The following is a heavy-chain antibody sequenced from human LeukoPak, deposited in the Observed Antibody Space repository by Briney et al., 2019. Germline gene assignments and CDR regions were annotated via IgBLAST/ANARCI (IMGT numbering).Heavy chain of an antibody. D-gene: IGHD6-13*01. CDR3: AKALEQETVIALDF. CDR1: GFTFSTYA. Sequence: HAGGSLRLSCAASGFTFSTYAMSWVRQAPGKGLEWVSAISGSGGSTYYADSVKGRFTISRDNSKNTLYLQMNSLRAEDTSIYFCAKALEQETVIALDFWGQGTLVTVSS. J-gene: IGHJ4*02. V-gene: IGHV3-23*01. CDR2: ISGSGGST.